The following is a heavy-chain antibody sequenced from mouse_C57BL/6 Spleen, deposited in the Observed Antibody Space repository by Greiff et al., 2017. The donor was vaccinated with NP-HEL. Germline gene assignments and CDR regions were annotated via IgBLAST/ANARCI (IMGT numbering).Heavy chain of an antibody. V-gene: IGHV1-26*01. D-gene: IGHD3-2*01. CDR3: ARGEDSSGYGY. CDR1: GYTFTDYY. Sequence: VQLKESGPELVKPGASVKISCKASGYTFTDYYMNWVKQSHGKSLEWIGDINPNNGGTSYNQKFKGKATLTVDKSSSTAYMELRSLTSEDSAVYYCARGEDSSGYGYWGQGTTLTVSS. CDR2: INPNNGGT. J-gene: IGHJ2*01.